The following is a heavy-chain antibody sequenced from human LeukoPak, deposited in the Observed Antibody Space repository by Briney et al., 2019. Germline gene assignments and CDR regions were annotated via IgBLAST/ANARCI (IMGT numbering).Heavy chain of an antibody. CDR2: IKQDGSEK. J-gene: IGHJ4*02. CDR1: GFTFSGHL. CDR3: ARDDWGPGDY. Sequence: PGGALRLSCAASGFTFSGHLMSSVREAPGKGVEWVANIKQDGSEKYYVDSVKGRFIISRDNAKNSLYLQMNSLRAEDTAVYYCARDDWGPGDYWGQGTLVTVSS. V-gene: IGHV3-7*01. D-gene: IGHD2-21*01.